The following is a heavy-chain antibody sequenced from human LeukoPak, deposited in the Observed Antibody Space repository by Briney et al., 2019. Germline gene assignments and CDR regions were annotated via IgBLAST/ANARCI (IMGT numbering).Heavy chain of an antibody. D-gene: IGHD2-21*01. J-gene: IGHJ4*02. V-gene: IGHV3-23*01. CDR2: ISGTGHST. CDR3: TKAKGQSWLFSHY. CDR1: GFTFSNYA. Sequence: GGSLRLSCAASGFTFSNYAMSWVRQAPGKGLEWVSGISGTGHSTYYADSVKGRFIISRDNSKSTVYLQMNDLRGEDTAVYYCTKAKGQSWLFSHYWGRGTLVTVSS.